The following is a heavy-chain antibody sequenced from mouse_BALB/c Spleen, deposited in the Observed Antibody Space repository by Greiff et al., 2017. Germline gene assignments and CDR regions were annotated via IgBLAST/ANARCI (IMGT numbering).Heavy chain of an antibody. CDR2: INPSNGGT. CDR3: TRRRGYYGSSPNFDY. CDR1: GYTFTSYY. Sequence: QVQLQQSGAELVKPGASVKLSCKASGYTFTSYYMYWVKQRPGQGLEWIGEINPSNGGTNFNEKFKSKATLTVDKSSSTAYMQLSSLTSEDSAVYYCTRRRGYYGSSPNFDYWGQGTTLTVSS. V-gene: IGHV1S81*02. J-gene: IGHJ2*01. D-gene: IGHD1-1*01.